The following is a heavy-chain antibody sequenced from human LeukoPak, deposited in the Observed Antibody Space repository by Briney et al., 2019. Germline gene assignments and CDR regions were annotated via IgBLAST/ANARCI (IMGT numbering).Heavy chain of an antibody. CDR1: GYSFTSYW. Sequence: GESLKISCKGSGYSFTSYWIGWVRQMPGEGLEWMGIIYPGDSDTRYSPSFQGQVTISADKSISTAYLQWSSLKASDTAMYYCARGGYCSSTSCYSRGWFDPWGQGTLVTVFS. V-gene: IGHV5-51*01. D-gene: IGHD2-2*01. CDR2: IYPGDSDT. CDR3: ARGGYCSSTSCYSRGWFDP. J-gene: IGHJ5*02.